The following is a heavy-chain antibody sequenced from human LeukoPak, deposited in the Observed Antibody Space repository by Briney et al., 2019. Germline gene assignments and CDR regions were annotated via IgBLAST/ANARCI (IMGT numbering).Heavy chain of an antibody. V-gene: IGHV3-7*01. D-gene: IGHD6-19*01. Sequence: GGSLRLSCAASGFTFSNYYMRWIRQAPGKGLEWVANINEDGSNKWHLGSVKGRFTVSRDNARNSLYLQMNSLRAEDTAVYYCTRVIVAVAGYFDYFDFWGQGALVTVSS. CDR2: INEDGSNK. J-gene: IGHJ4*02. CDR1: GFTFSNYY. CDR3: TRVIVAVAGYFDYFDF.